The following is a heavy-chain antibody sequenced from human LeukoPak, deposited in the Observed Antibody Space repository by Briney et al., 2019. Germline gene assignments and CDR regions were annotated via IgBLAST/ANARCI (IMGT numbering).Heavy chain of an antibody. CDR2: INHSGST. D-gene: IGHD3-10*01. CDR3: ARDIRYGSGCSHIDY. V-gene: IGHV4-34*01. J-gene: IGHJ4*02. CDR1: GGSFSGYY. Sequence: SETLSLTCAVYGGSFSGYYWSWIRQPPGKGLEWIGEINHSGSTNYNPSLKSRVTISVDTSKNQFSLKLSSVTAADTAVYYCARDIRYGSGCSHIDYWGQGTLVTVSP.